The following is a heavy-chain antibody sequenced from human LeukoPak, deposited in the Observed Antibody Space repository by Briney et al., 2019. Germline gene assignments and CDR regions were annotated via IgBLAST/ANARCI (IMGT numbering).Heavy chain of an antibody. V-gene: IGHV1-18*01. CDR1: GYTFTSYD. J-gene: IGHJ4*02. CDR2: ISAYNGNT. CDR3: ARFNGAAGPS. Sequence: GASVKVSCKASGYTFTSYDINWVRQATGQGLEWMGWISAYNGNTNYAQKLQGRVTTTTDTSTSTAYMELRSLRSDDTAVYYCARFNGAAGPSWGQGTLVTVSS. D-gene: IGHD6-13*01.